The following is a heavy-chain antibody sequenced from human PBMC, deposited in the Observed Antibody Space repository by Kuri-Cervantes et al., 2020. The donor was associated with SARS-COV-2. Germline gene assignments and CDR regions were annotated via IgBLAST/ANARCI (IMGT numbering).Heavy chain of an antibody. Sequence: ASVKVSCKASGYTFTGYYMHWVRQAPGQGLEWMGWINPNSGGTNYAQKFQGRVTMTRDTSISTAYMELSSLRSEDTAVYYCARVQGGWWAFDIWGQETMVTVSS. CDR3: ARVQGGWWAFDI. CDR2: INPNSGGT. V-gene: IGHV1-2*02. D-gene: IGHD2-8*02. CDR1: GYTFTGYY. J-gene: IGHJ3*02.